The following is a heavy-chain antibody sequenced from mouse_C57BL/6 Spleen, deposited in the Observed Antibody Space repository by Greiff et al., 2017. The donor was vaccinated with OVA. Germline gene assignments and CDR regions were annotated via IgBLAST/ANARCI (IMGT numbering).Heavy chain of an antibody. CDR1: GFSLTSYG. Sequence: QVQLQQSGPGLVQPSQSLSITCTVSGFSLTSYGVHWVRQSPGKGLEWLGVIWRGGSTDYTAAFMSRLSITKDNSKSQVFFKMNNLQADDTAIYYCAKACDPYWYFDVWGTGTTVTVSS. D-gene: IGHD2-13*01. J-gene: IGHJ1*03. CDR2: IWRGGST. CDR3: AKACDPYWYFDV. V-gene: IGHV2-5*01.